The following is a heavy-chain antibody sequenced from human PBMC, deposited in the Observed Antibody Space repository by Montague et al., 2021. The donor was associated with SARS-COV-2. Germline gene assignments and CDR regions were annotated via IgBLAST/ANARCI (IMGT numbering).Heavy chain of an antibody. D-gene: IGHD3-22*01. CDR3: ARARITMIVVVNAFDI. J-gene: IGHJ3*02. Sequence: LSLTCTVSGGSISSGGYYWSWIRQHPGKGLEWIGYIYYSGSTYYNPSLKSRVTISADASKNQFSLKLSSVTAADTAVYYCARARITMIVVVNAFDIWGQGTMVTVSS. V-gene: IGHV4-31*03. CDR1: GGSISSGGYY. CDR2: IYYSGST.